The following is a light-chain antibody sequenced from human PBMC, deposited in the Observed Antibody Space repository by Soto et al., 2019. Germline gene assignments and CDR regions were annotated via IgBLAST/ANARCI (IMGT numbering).Light chain of an antibody. J-gene: IGKJ1*01. CDR2: GAS. V-gene: IGKV3-15*01. CDR1: QSVSRK. CDR3: QQYNEWPGT. Sequence: EIVMTQSPGTLSVSPGERATLSCRASQSVSRKLAWYQQKPGQAPRLLIYGASTRATGIPARFSGSGSGTEFTLPINSLQSEDFAVYYCQQYNEWPGTFGQGTKVEIK.